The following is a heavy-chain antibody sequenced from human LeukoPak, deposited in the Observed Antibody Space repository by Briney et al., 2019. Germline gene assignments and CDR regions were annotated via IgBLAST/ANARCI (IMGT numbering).Heavy chain of an antibody. D-gene: IGHD4-17*01. CDR1: GFTFSSYW. V-gene: IGHV3-7*01. J-gene: IGHJ3*02. Sequence: GGSLRLSCAASGFTFSSYWMNWVRQAPGKGLEWVANIKQDGSEKYYVDSVKGRFTISRDNAKNSLYLQMNSLRAEDTAVYYCASKNYGDYGSAFDIWGQGTMVTVSS. CDR2: IKQDGSEK. CDR3: ASKNYGDYGSAFDI.